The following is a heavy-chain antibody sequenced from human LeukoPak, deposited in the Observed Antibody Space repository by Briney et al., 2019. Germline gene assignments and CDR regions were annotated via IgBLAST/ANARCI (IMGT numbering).Heavy chain of an antibody. D-gene: IGHD5-24*01. Sequence: GGSLRLSCAASGFTVSSNYMSWVRQAPGKGLEWVSVIYSGGSTYYADSVKGRFTISRDNSKNTLYLQMNSLRAEDTAVYYCARGPEMGYYYYGMDVWGQGTTVTVSS. J-gene: IGHJ6*02. CDR2: IYSGGST. V-gene: IGHV3-53*01. CDR3: ARGPEMGYYYYGMDV. CDR1: GFTVSSNY.